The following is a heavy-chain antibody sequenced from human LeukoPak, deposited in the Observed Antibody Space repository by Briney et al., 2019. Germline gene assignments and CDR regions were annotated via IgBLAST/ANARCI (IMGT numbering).Heavy chain of an antibody. V-gene: IGHV4-59*01. Sequence: KPSETLSLTCTVSGGSISSYYWSWIRQPPGKGLEWIGYIYYSGSTNYNPSLKSRVTISVDTSKNQFSLKLSSATAADTAAYYCARGGKWELTYFDYWGQGTLVTVSS. D-gene: IGHD1-26*01. J-gene: IGHJ4*02. CDR2: IYYSGST. CDR1: GGSISSYY. CDR3: ARGGKWELTYFDY.